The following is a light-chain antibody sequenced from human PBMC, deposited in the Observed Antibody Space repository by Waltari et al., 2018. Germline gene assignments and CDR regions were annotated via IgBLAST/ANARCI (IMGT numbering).Light chain of an antibody. J-gene: IGLJ3*02. V-gene: IGLV2-14*01. CDR2: DVS. Sequence: QSALTQPASVSGSPGQSITISCTGTSSDVGFYNYVSWYQQHPGKPPKLMIYDVSEGPSGVSNRFSGSKSGNTASLTISGRQAEDEADYYCNSYAGSSSWVFGGGTKLTVL. CDR3: NSYAGSSSWV. CDR1: SSDVGFYNY.